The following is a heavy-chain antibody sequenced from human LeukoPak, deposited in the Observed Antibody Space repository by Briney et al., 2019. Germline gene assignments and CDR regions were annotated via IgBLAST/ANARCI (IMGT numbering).Heavy chain of an antibody. CDR3: AKDLSELYNWFDP. CDR2: ISGSGGST. CDR1: GFTFSRYA. D-gene: IGHD1-26*01. V-gene: IGHV3-23*01. Sequence: GGSLRLSCAASGFTFSRYAMSWVRQAPGKGLEWVSAISGSGGSTYYADSVKGRFTISRDDSKNTLYLQMNSLRAEDTAVYYCAKDLSELYNWFDPWGQGTLVTVSS. J-gene: IGHJ5*02.